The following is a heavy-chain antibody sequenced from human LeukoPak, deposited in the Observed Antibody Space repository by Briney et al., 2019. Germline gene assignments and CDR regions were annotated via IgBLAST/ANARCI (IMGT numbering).Heavy chain of an antibody. D-gene: IGHD3/OR15-3a*01. Sequence: PSETLSLTCSVSGGSISSYYWNWVRQPPGKGLEWIGYIYYSGSTNYNPSLKSRVTISVDTSKNQFSLNLGSVTAADTAVYYCARAPFPSDFYPLFDYWGQGTLVTVSS. CDR3: ARAPFPSDFYPLFDY. CDR2: IYYSGST. V-gene: IGHV4-59*01. J-gene: IGHJ4*02. CDR1: GGSISSYY.